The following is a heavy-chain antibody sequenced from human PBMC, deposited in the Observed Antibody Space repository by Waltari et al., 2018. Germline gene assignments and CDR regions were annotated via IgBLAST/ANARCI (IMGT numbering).Heavy chain of an antibody. CDR1: GFTFSSYS. CDR2: MSSSSSYI. J-gene: IGHJ4*02. D-gene: IGHD7-27*01. CDR3: ARLLTGDPPG. Sequence: EVQLVESGGGLVKPGGSLRLSCADSGFTFSSYSMNWVRKAPGKGLGWVSSMSSSSSYIYYADSVKGRFTISRDNAKNSLYLQMNSLRAEDTAVYYCARLLTGDPPGWGQGTLVTVSS. V-gene: IGHV3-21*01.